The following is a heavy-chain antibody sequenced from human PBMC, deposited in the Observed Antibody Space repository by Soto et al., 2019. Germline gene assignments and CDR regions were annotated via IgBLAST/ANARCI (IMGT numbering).Heavy chain of an antibody. J-gene: IGHJ4*02. CDR3: AEDPLVGGTMDY. CDR1: GFTFSSYG. Sequence: QVQLVESGGGVVQPGRSLRLSCTTSGFTFSSYGMHWVRQAPGKGLEWVAVISYDGSNEYYADSVKGRFTISRDNSKSKLSLQMSGVRAEDTAVYYCAEDPLVGGTMDYWGQGNLVTVSS. D-gene: IGHD1-26*01. V-gene: IGHV3-30*18. CDR2: ISYDGSNE.